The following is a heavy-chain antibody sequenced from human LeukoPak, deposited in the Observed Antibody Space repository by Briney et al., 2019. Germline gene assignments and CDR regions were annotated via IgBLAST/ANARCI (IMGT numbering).Heavy chain of an antibody. D-gene: IGHD2-21*01. V-gene: IGHV3-30*18. J-gene: IGHJ4*02. CDR3: AKLKYSFDY. Sequence: PGRSLRLSCAASGFTFSSYGMHWVRQAPGKGLEWVAVISYDGSNKYYADSVKGRFTISRDNSKNTLYLQMNSLRAEDTAVYYCAKLKYSFDYWGQGTLVTVSS. CDR1: GFTFSSYG. CDR2: ISYDGSNK.